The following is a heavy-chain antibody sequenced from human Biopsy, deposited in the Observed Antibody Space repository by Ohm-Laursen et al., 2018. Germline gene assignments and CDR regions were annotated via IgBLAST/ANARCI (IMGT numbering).Heavy chain of an antibody. V-gene: IGHV4-59*08. J-gene: IGHJ3*02. CDR1: GDTISTYY. CDR3: GRREVVITHDAFDT. CDR2: IHYTGHI. D-gene: IGHD3-22*01. Sequence: TLSLTWTVSGDTISTYYWNWIRQTPGKGLEWIGYIHYTGHIRINPSLNSRATILVDTSKNQFSLKLNSVTAADTAVYYCGRREVVITHDAFDTWGQGTMVTVSS.